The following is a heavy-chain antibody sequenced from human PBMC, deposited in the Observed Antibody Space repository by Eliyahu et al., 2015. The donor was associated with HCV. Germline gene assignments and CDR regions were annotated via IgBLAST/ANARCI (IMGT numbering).Heavy chain of an antibody. V-gene: IGHV1-18*01. CDR2: ISVYHGTT. Sequence: QVQLVQSGAEVKKPGASVKVSCKASGYIFTTXGISWVRQAPGQGLEWMGWISVYHGTTKYAQKLQGRVTMTTDTSTRTVYMELTSLRSDDTAVYYCARGYSSGDIDYWGQGTLVTVSS. CDR1: GYIFTTXG. J-gene: IGHJ4*02. D-gene: IGHD6-19*01. CDR3: ARGYSSGDIDY.